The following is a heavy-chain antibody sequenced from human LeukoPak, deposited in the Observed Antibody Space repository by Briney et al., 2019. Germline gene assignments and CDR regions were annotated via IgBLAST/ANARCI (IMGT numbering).Heavy chain of an antibody. D-gene: IGHD4/OR15-4a*01. CDR3: ARTRLSDS. V-gene: IGHV3-7*01. Sequence: GGSLRLSCAASGFTFSSYGMHWVRQAPGKGLEWVASIKSDGSAYQYLDSVKGRFTNSRDNAKNSLYLQMNSLRAEDTAVYYCARTRLSDSWGQGTLVTVSS. CDR1: GFTFSSYG. CDR2: IKSDGSAY. J-gene: IGHJ4*02.